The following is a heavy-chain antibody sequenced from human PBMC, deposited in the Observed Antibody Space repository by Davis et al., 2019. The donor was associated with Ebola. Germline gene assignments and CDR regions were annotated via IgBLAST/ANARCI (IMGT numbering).Heavy chain of an antibody. D-gene: IGHD6-19*01. V-gene: IGHV3-21*01. Sequence: GESLKIPCAASGFTFSSYSMNWVRQAPGKGLEWVSSISSSSSYIYYADSVKGRFTISRDNAKNSLYLQMNSLRAEDTAVYYCARRGIAVAGPDYWGQRTLVTVSS. CDR1: GFTFSSYS. J-gene: IGHJ4*02. CDR3: ARRGIAVAGPDY. CDR2: ISSSSSYI.